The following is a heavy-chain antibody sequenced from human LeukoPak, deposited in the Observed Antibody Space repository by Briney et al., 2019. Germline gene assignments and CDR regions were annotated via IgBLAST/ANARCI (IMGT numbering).Heavy chain of an antibody. CDR2: IYPGYSDT. J-gene: IGHJ3*01. CDR3: ARRLPLYGDALDS. D-gene: IGHD2-2*02. V-gene: IGHV5-51*01. Sequence: PGESLKISCKVSGYRLTNNWIGWVRQVPGKGLEWMGIIYPGYSDTRYSPSFQGQVTFSVDTSTSTVYLQWSSLKASDTAIYYCARRLPLYGDALDSWGQGTVVTVSS. CDR1: GYRLTNNW.